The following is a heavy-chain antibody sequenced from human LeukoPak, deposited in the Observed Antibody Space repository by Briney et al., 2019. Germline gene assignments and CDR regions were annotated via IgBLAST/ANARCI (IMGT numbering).Heavy chain of an antibody. CDR3: ARVSDIMISLGGGISHFDY. CDR2: INHSGGT. CDR1: GGSFNDYH. D-gene: IGHD3-16*01. Sequence: SETLSLTCVLYGGSFNDYHWTWIRQPPGKGLEWIGEINHSGGTDYNPSLRSRLTISLDTSKKEFSLQLSSVTAADTGVYYCARVSDIMISLGGGISHFDYWGQGSLVTVSS. J-gene: IGHJ4*02. V-gene: IGHV4-34*01.